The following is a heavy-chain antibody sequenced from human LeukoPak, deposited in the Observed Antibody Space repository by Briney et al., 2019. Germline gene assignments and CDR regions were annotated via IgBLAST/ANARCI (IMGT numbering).Heavy chain of an antibody. CDR1: GFTFSSYA. CDR3: AKDYSSGWYELGAFDI. CDR2: ISYDGSNK. D-gene: IGHD6-19*01. Sequence: GGSLRLSCAASGFTFSSYAMHWVRQAPGKGLEWVAVISYDGSNKYYADSVKGRFTISRDNSKNTLYLQMNSLRAEDTAVYYCAKDYSSGWYELGAFDIWGQGTMVTVSS. V-gene: IGHV3-30-3*01. J-gene: IGHJ3*02.